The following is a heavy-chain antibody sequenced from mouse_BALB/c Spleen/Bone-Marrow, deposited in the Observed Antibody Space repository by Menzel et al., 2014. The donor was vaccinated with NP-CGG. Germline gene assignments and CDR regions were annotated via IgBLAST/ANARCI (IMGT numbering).Heavy chain of an antibody. D-gene: IGHD2-3*01. J-gene: IGHJ4*01. Sequence: QVQLKQSGPGLVAPSQNLSITCTVSGFSLSRYNIHWIRQPPGKGLEWLGMKWGGGSTSHNSALKSRLRISKDNSKSQIFLKINSLQIEDTAMYYCARKDGGYYVMDYWGQGTSVTVSS. CDR1: GFSLSRYN. CDR2: KWGGGST. CDR3: ARKDGGYYVMDY. V-gene: IGHV2-6-4*01.